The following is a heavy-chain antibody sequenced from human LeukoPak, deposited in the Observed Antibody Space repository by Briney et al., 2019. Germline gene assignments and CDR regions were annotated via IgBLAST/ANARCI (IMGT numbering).Heavy chain of an antibody. CDR1: GFTFSSYA. Sequence: PGASLRLSCAASGFTFSSYAISWVRQAPGKGLEWVSAISSSGGSTYYTDSVKGRFTISRDNSKNTLYLQMNSLRAEDTAVYYCAKVRSGSYSPYFDYWGQGTLVTVSS. J-gene: IGHJ4*02. V-gene: IGHV3-23*01. CDR3: AKVRSGSYSPYFDY. D-gene: IGHD1-26*01. CDR2: ISSSGGST.